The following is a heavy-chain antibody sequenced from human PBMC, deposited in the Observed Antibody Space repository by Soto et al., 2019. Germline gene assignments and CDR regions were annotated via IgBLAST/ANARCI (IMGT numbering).Heavy chain of an antibody. CDR3: ARDDYSRYYYYYGMDV. CDR2: ISSSSSTI. D-gene: IGHD4-4*01. V-gene: IGHV3-48*02. CDR1: GFTFSSYS. Sequence: VQLVESGGGLVQPGGSLRLSCAASGFTFSSYSMNWVRQAPGKGLEWVSYISSSSSTIYYADSVKGRFTISRDNAKNSLYLQMNSLRDEDTAVYYCARDDYSRYYYYYGMDVWGQGTTVTVSS. J-gene: IGHJ6*02.